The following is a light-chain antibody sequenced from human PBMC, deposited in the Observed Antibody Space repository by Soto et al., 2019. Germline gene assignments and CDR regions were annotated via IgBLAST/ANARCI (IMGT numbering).Light chain of an antibody. CDR3: QHYGSSPPFT. J-gene: IGKJ3*01. CDR2: AAS. V-gene: IGKV3-20*01. CDR1: QSISSNN. Sequence: VLTQSPGTLSLSPGERATLSCRASQSISSNNLAWYHQKPGQAPRLLIYAASARVTGIPHRFSGSGSGTDFTLTISRLEPEDFAVYYCQHYGSSPPFTFGPGTKVDIK.